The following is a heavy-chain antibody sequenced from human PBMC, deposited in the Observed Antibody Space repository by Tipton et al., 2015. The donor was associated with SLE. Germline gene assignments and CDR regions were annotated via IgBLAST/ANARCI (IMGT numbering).Heavy chain of an antibody. Sequence: QSGPEVKKPGESLRISCKGSGYIFTNFWIGWVRQMPGKGLEWMGFTYAGGSETRYSPSFQGQVTIFADKSLSTAYLQWSSLKASDTAMYYCARHLSGYYGPSFDYWGQGTLVTVSS. D-gene: IGHD3-10*01. CDR3: ARHLSGYYGPSFDY. J-gene: IGHJ4*02. V-gene: IGHV5-51*01. CDR2: TYAGGSET. CDR1: GYIFTNFW.